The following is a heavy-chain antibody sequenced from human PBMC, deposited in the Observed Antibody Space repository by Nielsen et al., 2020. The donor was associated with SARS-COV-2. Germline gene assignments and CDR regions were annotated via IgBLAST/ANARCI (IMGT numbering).Heavy chain of an antibody. Sequence: GESLKISCAASGFAFDYYRMNWVRQAPGKGLEWVSSAESSSRFIYYADSVRGRFTISRDNAKDSLYLQMNSLRVEDTAVYYCARAGFLEWNPFDYWGQGTLVTVSS. D-gene: IGHD3-3*01. CDR3: ARAGFLEWNPFDY. J-gene: IGHJ4*02. CDR2: AESSSRFI. V-gene: IGHV3-21*01. CDR1: GFAFDYYR.